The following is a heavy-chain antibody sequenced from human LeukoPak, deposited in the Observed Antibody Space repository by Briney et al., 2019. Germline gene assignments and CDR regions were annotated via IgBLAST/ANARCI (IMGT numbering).Heavy chain of an antibody. CDR3: ARESHVTREDY. V-gene: IGHV1-18*01. CDR1: GYTLTSYG. CDR2: ISGYDGNT. J-gene: IGHJ4*02. Sequence: GASVKVSCKASGYTLTSYGISWVRQAPGQGLEWMGWISGYDGNTDYAQKFQGRLTMSTDTSTSTAYMELRSPRPDDTAVYYCARESHVTREDYWGRGTLVTVSS. D-gene: IGHD3-10*01.